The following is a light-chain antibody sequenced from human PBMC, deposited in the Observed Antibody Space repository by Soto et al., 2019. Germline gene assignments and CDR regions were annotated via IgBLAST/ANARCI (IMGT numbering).Light chain of an antibody. Sequence: ETVMTQSPATLSVSPGERATLSCRASQSVSTNLAWYQQKPGQAPRLLIYDISLRGTGIPTRFSGSGSGTEFTLTISSLQSEDFAVYYCQQYNNWPSITFGQGTRREIK. CDR2: DIS. J-gene: IGKJ5*01. V-gene: IGKV3D-15*01. CDR1: QSVSTN. CDR3: QQYNNWPSIT.